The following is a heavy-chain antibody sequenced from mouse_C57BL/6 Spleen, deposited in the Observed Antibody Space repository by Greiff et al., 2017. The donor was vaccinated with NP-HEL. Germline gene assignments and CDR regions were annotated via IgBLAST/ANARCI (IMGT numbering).Heavy chain of an antibody. CDR2: IDPEDGET. CDR1: GFNIKGYY. J-gene: IGHJ2*01. Sequence: VQLQQSGAELVKPGASVKLSCTASGFNIKGYYMHWVKQRTEQGLEWIGRIDPEDGETKYAPKFKGKATLTVDTSSNTAYLQLSSLTSEDTAFYYCASPSRPSLYYCDYWGQGTTLTVSS. CDR3: ASPSRPSLYYCDY. V-gene: IGHV14-2*01.